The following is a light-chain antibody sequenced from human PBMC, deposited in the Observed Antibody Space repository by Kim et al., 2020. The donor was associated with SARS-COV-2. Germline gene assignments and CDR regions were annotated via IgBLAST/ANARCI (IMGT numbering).Light chain of an antibody. CDR2: EDD. Sequence: KTVTLSCTRSSGSIASHYVQWYQQRPGSAPTTVIYEDDQRPSGVPDRFSGSIDSSSNSASLTISGLKTEDEADYYCQSYDSSNPWVFGGGTKLTVL. CDR1: SGSIASHY. V-gene: IGLV6-57*03. CDR3: QSYDSSNPWV. J-gene: IGLJ3*02.